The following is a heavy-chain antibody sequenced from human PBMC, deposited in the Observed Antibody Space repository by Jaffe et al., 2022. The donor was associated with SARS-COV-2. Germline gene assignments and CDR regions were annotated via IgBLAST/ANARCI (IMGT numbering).Heavy chain of an antibody. V-gene: IGHV4-31*03. CDR2: IYYSGST. Sequence: QVQLQESGPGLVKPSQTLSLTCTVSGDSISSGGYYWSWIRQHPGKGLEWIGYIYYSGSTYYSPSLKSRVSMSLDTSKNQFSLKLSSVTAADTAVYYCARDGQSKNYYVLDVWGQGTTVTVSS. CDR3: ARDGQSKNYYVLDV. J-gene: IGHJ6*02. CDR1: GDSISSGGYY. D-gene: IGHD4-4*01.